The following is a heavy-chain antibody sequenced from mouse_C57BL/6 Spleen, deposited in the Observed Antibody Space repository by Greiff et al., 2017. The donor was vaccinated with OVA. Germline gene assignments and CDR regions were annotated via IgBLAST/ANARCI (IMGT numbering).Heavy chain of an antibody. Sequence: LQESGPELVKPGASVKISCKASGYAFSSSWMNWVKQRPGKGLEWIGRIYPGDGDTNYNGKFKGKATLTADKSSSTAYMQLSSLTSEDSAVYFCARWDYGSSYNFDYWGQGTTLTVSS. D-gene: IGHD1-1*01. CDR2: IYPGDGDT. CDR3: ARWDYGSSYNFDY. CDR1: GYAFSSSW. J-gene: IGHJ2*01. V-gene: IGHV1-82*01.